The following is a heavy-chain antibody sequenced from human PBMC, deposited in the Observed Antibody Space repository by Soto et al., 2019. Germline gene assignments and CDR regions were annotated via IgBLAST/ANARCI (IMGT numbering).Heavy chain of an antibody. V-gene: IGHV1-69*12. CDR1: GGTFSSYA. CDR3: AQCLLGVNYYYGMDV. Sequence: QVQLVQSGAEVKKPGSSVKVSCKASGGTFSSYAINWVRQAPGQGLEWMGGVIPIFGTADYAQKFQGRVTITADQSTSTAYMELSSLRSEDTAVYYCAQCLLGVNYYYGMDVWGQGTTVTVSS. D-gene: IGHD3-16*01. J-gene: IGHJ6*02. CDR2: VIPIFGTA.